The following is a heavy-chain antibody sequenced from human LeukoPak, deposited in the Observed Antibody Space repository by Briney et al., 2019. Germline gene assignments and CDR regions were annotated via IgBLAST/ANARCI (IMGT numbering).Heavy chain of an antibody. J-gene: IGHJ4*02. Sequence: PSETLSLTCTVSGGSISSYYWSWIRQPPGKGLEWIGYIYYSGSTYYNPSLTSRVTISVDTSKNQFSLKLSSVTAADTAVYYCARDTVTTYFDYWGQGTLVTVSS. CDR3: ARDTVTTYFDY. V-gene: IGHV4-59*12. CDR1: GGSISSYY. CDR2: IYYSGST. D-gene: IGHD4-17*01.